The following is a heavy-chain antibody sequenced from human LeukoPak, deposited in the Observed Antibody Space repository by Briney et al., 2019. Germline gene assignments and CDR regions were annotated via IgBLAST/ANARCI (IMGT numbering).Heavy chain of an antibody. Sequence: PSQTLSLTCTVSGGSISSGGYYWSWIRQPPGKGLEWIGYIYHSGSTYYNPSLKSRVTISVDRSKNQFSLKLSSVTAADTAVYYCARDRTDSTVVWGQGTLVTVSS. CDR2: IYHSGST. CDR3: ARDRTDSTVV. CDR1: GGSISSGGYY. J-gene: IGHJ4*02. D-gene: IGHD4-23*01. V-gene: IGHV4-30-2*01.